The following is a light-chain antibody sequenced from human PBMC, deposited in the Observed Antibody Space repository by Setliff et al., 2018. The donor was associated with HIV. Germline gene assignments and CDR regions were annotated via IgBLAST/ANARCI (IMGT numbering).Light chain of an antibody. J-gene: IGLJ1*01. V-gene: IGLV2-23*01. CDR2: EGN. Sequence: ALTQPASVSGSPGQSITISCTGTSSDVGSYNLVSWYQQHPGKAPKLIIYEGNKRPSGVSTRFSGSKSGNTASLTISGLQAEDEADYYCCSFAGSSTSVFGTGTKVTVL. CDR3: CSFAGSSTSV. CDR1: SSDVGSYNL.